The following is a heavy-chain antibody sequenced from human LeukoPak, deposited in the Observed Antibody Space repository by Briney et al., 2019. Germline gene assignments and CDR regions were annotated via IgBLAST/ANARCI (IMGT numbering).Heavy chain of an antibody. CDR1: GFTFSSYW. CDR2: IKQDGSEK. CDR3: ARDLAYCGGDCQHDAFDI. J-gene: IGHJ3*02. Sequence: QPGGSLRLSCAASGFTFSSYWMSWVRQAPGKGLEWVANIKQDGSEKYYGDSVKGRFTISRDNAKNSLYLQMNSLRAEDTAVYYCARDLAYCGGDCQHDAFDIWGQGTMVTVSS. D-gene: IGHD2-21*02. V-gene: IGHV3-7*01.